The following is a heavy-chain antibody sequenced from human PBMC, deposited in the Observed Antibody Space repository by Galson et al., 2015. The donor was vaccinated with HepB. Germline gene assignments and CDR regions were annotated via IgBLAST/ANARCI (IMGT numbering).Heavy chain of an antibody. J-gene: IGHJ6*02. D-gene: IGHD1-14*01. Sequence: HWIGWVRQMPGKGLEWMAFINPTDSDTRYTPSFQGHVTIPADKSNSATYLHWSNLKASDTATYYCTRPTGGLKKYYYYGMDAWGQGTTVTVSS. V-gene: IGHV5-51*01. CDR2: INPTDSDT. CDR3: TRPTGGLKKYYYYGMDA. CDR1: HW.